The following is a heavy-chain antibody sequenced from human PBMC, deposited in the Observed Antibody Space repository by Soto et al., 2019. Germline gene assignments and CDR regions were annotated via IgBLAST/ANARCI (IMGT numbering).Heavy chain of an antibody. J-gene: IGHJ5*02. CDR2: IYYSGST. V-gene: IGHV4-31*02. D-gene: IGHD3-16*01. CDR3: ARVLEAGFPFGNWFDP. CDR1: YY. Sequence: YYWSWIRQHPGKGLEWIGYIYYSGSTYYNPSLKSRVTISVDTSKNQFSLKLSSVTAADTAVYYCARVLEAGFPFGNWFDPWGQGTLVTVSS.